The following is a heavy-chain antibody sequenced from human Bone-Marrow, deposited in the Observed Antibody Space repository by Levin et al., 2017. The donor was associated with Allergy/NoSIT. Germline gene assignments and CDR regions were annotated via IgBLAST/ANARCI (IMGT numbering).Heavy chain of an antibody. V-gene: IGHV3-33*01. CDR2: IWYDGSNK. Sequence: GGSLRLSCAASGFTFSSYGMHWVRQAPGKGLEWVAVIWYDGSNKYYADSVKGRFTISRDNSKNTLYLQMNSLRAEDTAVYYCARDGPPPHYGGNDYWGQGTLVTVSS. CDR3: ARDGPPPHYGGNDY. D-gene: IGHD4-23*01. CDR1: GFTFSSYG. J-gene: IGHJ4*02.